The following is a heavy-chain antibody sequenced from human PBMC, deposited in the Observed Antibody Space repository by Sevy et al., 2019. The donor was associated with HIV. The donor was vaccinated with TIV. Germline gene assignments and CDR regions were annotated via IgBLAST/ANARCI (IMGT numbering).Heavy chain of an antibody. J-gene: IGHJ6*02. CDR2: ISGSGDRT. V-gene: IGHV3-23*01. D-gene: IGHD2-15*01. CDR3: AKDKGGLLPSYGMDV. CDR1: GLTFSSYA. Sequence: GGSLRLSCAASGLTFSSYAMAWVRQAPGKGLEWISAISGSGDRTYYAKSVKGRFTISRDNSKNMVYLQMNSLRAEDTAVYYCAKDKGGLLPSYGMDVWGQGTTVTVSS.